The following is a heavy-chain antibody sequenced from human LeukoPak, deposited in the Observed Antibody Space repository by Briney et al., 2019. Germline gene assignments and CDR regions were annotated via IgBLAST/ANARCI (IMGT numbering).Heavy chain of an antibody. V-gene: IGHV3-48*01. CDR2: ISGSGLTI. D-gene: IGHD1-7*01. CDR3: ARQQELGGYYYYYMDV. J-gene: IGHJ6*03. Sequence: GGSLRLSCVASGFTFSQYSMNWVRQTPGKGLEWVSYISGSGLTIFYADSVKGRFTISRDNAKNSLYLQMNSLRAEDTAVYYCARQQELGGYYYYYMDVWGKGTTVTVSS. CDR1: GFTFSQYS.